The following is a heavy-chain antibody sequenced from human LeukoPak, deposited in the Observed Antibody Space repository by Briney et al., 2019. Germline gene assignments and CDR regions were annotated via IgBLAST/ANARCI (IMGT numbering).Heavy chain of an antibody. D-gene: IGHD4-11*01. Sequence: PSETLSLTCTVSGGSISSYYWSWIRQPPGKGLECSGYIYYSGSTNYNPSLKSRVTISVDTSKNQFSLKLSSVTAADTAVYYCARHPATVTPTSFDYWGQGTLVTVSS. CDR3: ARHPATVTPTSFDY. J-gene: IGHJ4*02. CDR1: GGSISSYY. V-gene: IGHV4-59*08. CDR2: IYYSGST.